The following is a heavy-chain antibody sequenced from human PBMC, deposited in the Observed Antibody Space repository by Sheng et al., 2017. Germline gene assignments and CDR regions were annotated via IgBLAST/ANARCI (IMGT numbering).Heavy chain of an antibody. CDR1: GFSVGDCD. CDR2: IRRKVFGGTT. V-gene: IGHV3-49*04. D-gene: IGHD1-1*01. CDR3: TRDAWNEVPMDV. J-gene: IGHJ6*02. Sequence: EVQLVESGGGLVQPGRSLRLSCTASGFSVGDCDMNWVRQAPGKGLEWVGFIRRKVFGGTTEYAASAKGRFTISRDDSKGIAYLQMNSLKIEDTAVYYCTRDAWNEVPMDVWGQGTTVTVSS.